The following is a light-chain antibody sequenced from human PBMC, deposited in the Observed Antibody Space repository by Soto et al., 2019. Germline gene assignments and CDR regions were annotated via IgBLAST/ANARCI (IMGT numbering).Light chain of an antibody. CDR3: ASWDDSLRGRV. V-gene: IGLV1-47*01. Sequence: QSGLTQPPSASGTPGQRVIISCSGKTPNIGSNYVYWYRHLPGTAPQLLIYRNNQRPSGVPDRFSGSKSRTSASLAISGLRSEDEADYYCASWDDSLRGRVFGGGTKLTVL. J-gene: IGLJ3*02. CDR1: TPNIGSNY. CDR2: RNN.